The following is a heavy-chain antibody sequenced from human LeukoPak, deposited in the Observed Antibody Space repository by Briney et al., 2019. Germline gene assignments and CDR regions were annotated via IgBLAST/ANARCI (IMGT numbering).Heavy chain of an antibody. V-gene: IGHV3-48*01. CDR1: GFTFSSYS. Sequence: PGGSLRLSCAASGFTFSSYSMNWVRQAPGKGLEWVSYISSSSSTIYHADSVKGRFTISRDNAKNSLYLQMNSLRAEDTAVYYCAREYYDILTGSTYGMDVWGQGTTVTVSS. J-gene: IGHJ6*02. CDR3: AREYYDILTGSTYGMDV. CDR2: ISSSSSTI. D-gene: IGHD3-9*01.